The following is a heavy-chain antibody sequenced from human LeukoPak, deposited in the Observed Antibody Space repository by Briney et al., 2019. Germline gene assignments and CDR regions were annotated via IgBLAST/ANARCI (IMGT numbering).Heavy chain of an antibody. D-gene: IGHD3-22*01. V-gene: IGHV4-34*01. CDR2: INHSGST. CDR3: ARVTTAASFDY. J-gene: IGHJ4*02. CDR1: GGSFSGYY. Sequence: SETLSLTCAVYGGSFSGYYWSWIRQPPGKGLEWIGEINHSGSTDYNPSLKSRVTISVDTSKNQFSLKLSSVTAADTAVYYCARVTTAASFDYWGQGTLVTVSS.